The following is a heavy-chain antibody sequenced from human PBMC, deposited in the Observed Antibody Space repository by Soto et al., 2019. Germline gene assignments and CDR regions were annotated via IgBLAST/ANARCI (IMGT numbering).Heavy chain of an antibody. CDR3: ARASHYYDSSGYYPNAFDI. CDR2: IGTAGDT. V-gene: IGHV3-13*01. Sequence: GGSLRLSCAASGFTFSSYDMHWVRQATGKGLEWVSAIGTAGDTYYPGSVKGRFTISRENAKNSLYLQMNSLRAGDTAVYYCARASHYYDSSGYYPNAFDIWGQGTMVTVSS. J-gene: IGHJ3*02. CDR1: GFTFSSYD. D-gene: IGHD3-22*01.